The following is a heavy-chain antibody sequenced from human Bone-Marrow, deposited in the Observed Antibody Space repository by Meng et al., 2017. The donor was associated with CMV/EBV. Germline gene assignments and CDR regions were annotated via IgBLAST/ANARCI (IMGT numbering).Heavy chain of an antibody. CDR3: ARGDGDYGYD. V-gene: IGHV3-73*01. J-gene: IGHJ4*02. CDR1: GFTFSGSA. D-gene: IGHD4-17*01. CDR2: IRSKANSYAT. Sequence: GESLKISCAASGFTFSGSAMHWVRQASGKGLEWVGRIRSKANSYATAYAASVKGRFTISRDDSKNTLYLQRNSLRAEDTAVYYCARGDGDYGYDWGQGTLVTVSS.